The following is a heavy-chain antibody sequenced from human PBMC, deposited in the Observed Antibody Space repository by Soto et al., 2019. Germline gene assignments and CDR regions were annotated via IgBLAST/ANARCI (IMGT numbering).Heavy chain of an antibody. D-gene: IGHD2-15*01. V-gene: IGHV1-8*01. CDR3: ARGVNVVVAAPSYWFDP. J-gene: IGHJ5*02. CDR2: MNPNSGNT. CDR1: GYTFTSYD. Sequence: GASVKVSCKASGYTFTSYDINWVRQATGQGLEWMGWMNPNSGNTGYAQKFQGRVTMTTDTSTSTAYMELRSLRSDDTAVYYCARGVNVVVAAPSYWFDPWGQGTLVTVSS.